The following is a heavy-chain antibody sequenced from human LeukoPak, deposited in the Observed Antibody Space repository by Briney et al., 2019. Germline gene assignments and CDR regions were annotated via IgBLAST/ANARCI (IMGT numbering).Heavy chain of an antibody. CDR3: ARGFAYYYDSSGLGY. J-gene: IGHJ4*02. D-gene: IGHD3-22*01. V-gene: IGHV1-2*06. CDR1: GYTFTGYY. Sequence: ASVKVSCKACGYTFTGYYMHWVRQAPGQGLEWMGRINPNSGGTNYAQKFQGRVTMTRDTSISTAYMELSRLRSDDTAVYYCARGFAYYYDSSGLGYWGQGTLVTVSS. CDR2: INPNSGGT.